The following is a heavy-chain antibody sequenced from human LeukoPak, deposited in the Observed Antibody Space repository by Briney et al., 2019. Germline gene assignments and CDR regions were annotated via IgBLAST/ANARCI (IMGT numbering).Heavy chain of an antibody. CDR1: GYTFTGYY. J-gene: IGHJ4*02. CDR2: INPNSGGT. V-gene: IGHV1-2*02. CDR3: ARAKPQYYYDSSGYPDY. D-gene: IGHD3-22*01. Sequence: GASVKVSCEASGYTFTGYYLRWVRQAPGQGLEWMGWINPNSGGTNYTQKFQGRVTMTRDTSISTAYMELSRLRSDDTAVYYCARAKPQYYYDSSGYPDYWGQGTLVTVSS.